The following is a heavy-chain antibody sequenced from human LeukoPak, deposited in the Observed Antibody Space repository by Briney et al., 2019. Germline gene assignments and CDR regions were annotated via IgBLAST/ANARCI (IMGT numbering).Heavy chain of an antibody. D-gene: IGHD1-14*01. V-gene: IGHV3-30*18. CDR1: GFTFSDFG. Sequence: GGSLRLSCAASGFTFSDFGMHWVRQAPGKGLEWVAVISYDGRNKYYADSVKGRFTISRDGSKNTLYLQMNSLRAEDTAVYYYAKVWTGATPGGYYVDVWGKGTTVTVSS. CDR3: AKVWTGATPGGYYVDV. J-gene: IGHJ6*03. CDR2: ISYDGRNK.